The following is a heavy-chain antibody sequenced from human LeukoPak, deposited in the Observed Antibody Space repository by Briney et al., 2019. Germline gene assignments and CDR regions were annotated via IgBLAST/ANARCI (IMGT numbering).Heavy chain of an antibody. D-gene: IGHD3-10*01. J-gene: IGHJ6*03. CDR3: ARNHYYGSGMSLVAPFFYYYYYYMDV. CDR2: IYYSGST. Sequence: PSETLSLTCTVSSGSISSSNYYWSWIRQPAGKGLEWIGSIYYSGSTYYNPSLKSRVTISVDTSKNQFSLKLSSVTAADTAVYYCARNHYYGSGMSLVAPFFYYYYYYMDVWGKGTTVTISS. CDR1: SGSISSSNYY. V-gene: IGHV4-39*01.